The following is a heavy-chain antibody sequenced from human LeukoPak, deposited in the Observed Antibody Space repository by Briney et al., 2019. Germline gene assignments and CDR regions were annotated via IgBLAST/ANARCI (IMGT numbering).Heavy chain of an antibody. Sequence: PGGSLRLSCAASGFTFSDYYMSWIRQAPGKGLEWVSYISSSGSTIYYADSVKGRFTISRDNAKNSLYLQMNSLRAEDTAVYYCARGRRGLAARRAENWFDPWGQGTLVTVSS. J-gene: IGHJ5*02. V-gene: IGHV3-11*04. D-gene: IGHD6-6*01. CDR2: ISSSGSTI. CDR1: GFTFSDYY. CDR3: ARGRRGLAARRAENWFDP.